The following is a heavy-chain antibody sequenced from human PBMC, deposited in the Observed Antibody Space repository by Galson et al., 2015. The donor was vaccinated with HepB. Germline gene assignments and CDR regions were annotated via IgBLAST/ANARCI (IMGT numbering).Heavy chain of an antibody. Sequence: QSGAEVKKPGESLKISCKGSGYSFTSYWIGWVRQMPGKGLEWMGIIYPSDSDTRHSPSFQGQVTISADKSISTAYLQWSSLKASDTAIYYCARGWGHYYGSGSPAFDYWGQGTLVIVSS. J-gene: IGHJ4*02. D-gene: IGHD3-10*01. CDR1: GYSFTSYW. CDR2: IYPSDSDT. CDR3: ARGWGHYYGSGSPAFDY. V-gene: IGHV5-51*01.